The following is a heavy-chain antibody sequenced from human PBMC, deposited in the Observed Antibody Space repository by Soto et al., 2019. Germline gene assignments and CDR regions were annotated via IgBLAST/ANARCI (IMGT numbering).Heavy chain of an antibody. CDR1: GFTFSSSA. CDR3: AKSLNINSTKSSVP. D-gene: IGHD1-1*01. CDR2: ISGSDGTT. V-gene: IGHV3-23*01. J-gene: IGHJ5*02. Sequence: GGSLRLSCAASGFTFSSSAMNWVRQAPGKGLEWVSVISGSDGTTYYADSVKGRFTISRDNSKNTLYLDMNSLRAEDTALYYCAKSLNINSTKSSVPWGQGTLVTVSS.